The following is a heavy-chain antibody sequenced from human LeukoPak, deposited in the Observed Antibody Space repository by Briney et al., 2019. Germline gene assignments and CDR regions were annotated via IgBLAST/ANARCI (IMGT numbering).Heavy chain of an antibody. CDR2: IYYSGST. V-gene: IGHV4-39*07. CDR3: ARRGPRRRSSFEQQLVFRWFDP. CDR1: GGSISSSSYY. Sequence: RSSETLSLTCTVSGGSISSSSYYWGWIRQPPGKGLEWIGSIYYSGSTFYNPSLKSRVTISVDTSKNQVSLKLSSVTAADTAVYYCARRGPRRRSSFEQQLVFRWFDPWGQGTLVTVSS. D-gene: IGHD6-13*01. J-gene: IGHJ5*02.